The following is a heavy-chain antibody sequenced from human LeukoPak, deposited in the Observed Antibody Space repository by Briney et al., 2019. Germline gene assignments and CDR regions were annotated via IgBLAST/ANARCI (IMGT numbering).Heavy chain of an antibody. Sequence: SETLSLTCAVYGGFFSGYYWSWIRQPPGKGLEWIGEINHSGSTNYNPSLKSRVTISVDTSKNQFSLKLSSVTAADTAVYYCAVTMVRGVIKGGVFDYWGQGTLVTVSS. J-gene: IGHJ4*02. D-gene: IGHD3-10*01. CDR2: INHSGST. CDR1: GGFFSGYY. V-gene: IGHV4-34*01. CDR3: AVTMVRGVIKGGVFDY.